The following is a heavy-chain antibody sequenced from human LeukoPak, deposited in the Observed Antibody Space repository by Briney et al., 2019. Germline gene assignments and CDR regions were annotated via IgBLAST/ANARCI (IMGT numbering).Heavy chain of an antibody. Sequence: PGGSLRLSCAASGFTFSSYAMSWARQAPGKGLEWVSAISGSGGSTYYADSVKGRFTISRDNSKNTLYLQMNSLRAEDTAVYYCAKDIVVVPAAYFDYWGQGTLVTVSS. CDR3: AKDIVVVPAAYFDY. V-gene: IGHV3-23*01. D-gene: IGHD2-2*01. J-gene: IGHJ4*02. CDR2: ISGSGGST. CDR1: GFTFSSYA.